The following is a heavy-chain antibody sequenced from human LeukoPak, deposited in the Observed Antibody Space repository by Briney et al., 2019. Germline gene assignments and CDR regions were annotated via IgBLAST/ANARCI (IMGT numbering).Heavy chain of an antibody. D-gene: IGHD3-10*01. CDR2: ISAYNGNT. CDR1: GYTFTSYG. Sequence: ASVKVSCKASGYTFTSYGISWVRQAPGQGLEWMGWISAYNGNTNYAQKLQGRVTMTTDTSTSTAYMELRSLRSDDTAVYYCARVTTMVRGVMITFGYWGQGTLVAVSS. V-gene: IGHV1-18*01. CDR3: ARVTTMVRGVMITFGY. J-gene: IGHJ4*02.